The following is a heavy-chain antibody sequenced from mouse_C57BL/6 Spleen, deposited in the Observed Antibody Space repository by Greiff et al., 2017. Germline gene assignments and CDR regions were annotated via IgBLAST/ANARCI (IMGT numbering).Heavy chain of an antibody. J-gene: IGHJ3*01. CDR2: ISYDGSN. Sequence: EVHLVESGPGLVKPSQSLSLTCSVTGYSITSGYYWNWIRQFPGNKLEWMGYISYDGSNNYNPSLKNRISITRDTSKNQFFLKLNSVTTEDTATYYCARMGLRLAYWGQGTLVTVSA. CDR1: GYSITSGYY. CDR3: ARMGLRLAY. D-gene: IGHD2-4*01. V-gene: IGHV3-6*01.